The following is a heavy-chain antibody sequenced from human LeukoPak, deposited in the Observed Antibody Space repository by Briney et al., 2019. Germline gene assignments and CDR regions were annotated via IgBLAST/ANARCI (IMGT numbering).Heavy chain of an antibody. CDR2: ISSSSSTI. J-gene: IGHJ4*02. CDR1: GFTVSSNY. D-gene: IGHD4-23*01. CDR3: AMGHGGNAWDY. Sequence: GGSLRLSCAASGFTVSSNYMSWIRQAPGKGLEWVSYISSSSSTIYYADSVKGRFTISRDNAKNSLYLQMNSLRAEDTAVYYCAMGHGGNAWDYWGQGTLVTVSS. V-gene: IGHV3-48*01.